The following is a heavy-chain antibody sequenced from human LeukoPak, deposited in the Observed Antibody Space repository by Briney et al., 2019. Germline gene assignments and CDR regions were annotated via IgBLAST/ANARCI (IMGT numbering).Heavy chain of an antibody. CDR2: IYTSGST. CDR3: ASSSITIFGVVRGTWFDP. V-gene: IGHV4-61*02. J-gene: IGHJ5*02. Sequence: SGTLSLTCTVSGGSLSSGSYYWSWIRQPAGKGLEWIGRIYTSGSTNYNPSLKSRVTISVDTSKNQFSLKLSSVTAADTAVYYCASSSITIFGVVRGTWFDPWGQGTLVTVSS. D-gene: IGHD3-3*01. CDR1: GGSLSSGSYY.